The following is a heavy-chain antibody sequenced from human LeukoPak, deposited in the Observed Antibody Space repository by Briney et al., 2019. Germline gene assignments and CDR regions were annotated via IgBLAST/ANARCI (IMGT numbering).Heavy chain of an antibody. D-gene: IGHD2-2*02. Sequence: GGSLRLSCAASGFTFSSYAMHWVRQAPGKGLEWVAVISHDGSNKYYADSVKGRFTISRDNSKNTLYLQMNSLRAEDTAVYYCAREGYYCSSTSCYTVAFDYWGQGTLVTVSS. CDR1: GFTFSSYA. CDR3: AREGYYCSSTSCYTVAFDY. V-gene: IGHV3-30-3*01. CDR2: ISHDGSNK. J-gene: IGHJ4*02.